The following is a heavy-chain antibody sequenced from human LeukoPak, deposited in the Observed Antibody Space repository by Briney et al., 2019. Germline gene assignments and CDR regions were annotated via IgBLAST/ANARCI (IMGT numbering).Heavy chain of an antibody. J-gene: IGHJ4*02. CDR3: ARSDSSSWPFDY. CDR1: GYTFTSYA. Sequence: GASVKVSCKASGYTFTSYAVHWVRQAPGQTLEWMGWIHAGNGNTKYSQKFQGRVTITRDTSASTAYMELSSLRSEDTAVYYCARSDSSSWPFDYWGQGTLVTVSS. D-gene: IGHD6-13*01. CDR2: IHAGNGNT. V-gene: IGHV1-3*01.